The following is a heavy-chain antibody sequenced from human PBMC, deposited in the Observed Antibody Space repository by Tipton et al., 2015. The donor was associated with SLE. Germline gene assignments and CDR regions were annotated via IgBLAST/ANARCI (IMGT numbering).Heavy chain of an antibody. CDR2: IYYSGST. J-gene: IGHJ4*02. D-gene: IGHD3-10*01. Sequence: TLSLTCTVSGGSISTGGYHWSWIRQNSGKGLEWLGYIYYSGSTYYNPSLQSRVSMSVDTSKNQFSLNLSSVTAADTAVYYCVRDRGITGYFDYWSQSLLVAVSS. CDR3: VRDRGITGYFDY. CDR1: GGSISTGGYH. V-gene: IGHV4-31*03.